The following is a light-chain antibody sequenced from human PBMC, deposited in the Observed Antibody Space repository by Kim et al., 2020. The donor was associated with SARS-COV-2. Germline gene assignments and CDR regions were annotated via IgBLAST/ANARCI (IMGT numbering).Light chain of an antibody. J-gene: IGLJ2*01. CDR2: QDS. Sequence: SYELTQPPSVSVSPGQTASITCSGDKLGDKYACWYQQKPGQSPVLVIYQDSKRPSGIPERFSGSNSGHTATLTISGTQAMDEADYYCQAWDSRTLFGGGTQLTVL. CDR3: QAWDSRTL. CDR1: KLGDKY. V-gene: IGLV3-1*01.